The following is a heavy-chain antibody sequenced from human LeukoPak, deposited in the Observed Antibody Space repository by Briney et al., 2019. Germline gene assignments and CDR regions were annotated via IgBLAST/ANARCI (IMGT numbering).Heavy chain of an antibody. CDR3: ARTGVPAATDAFDV. Sequence: SETLSLTCTVSGGSISSSSYYWGWIRQSPGKGLEWIGSIYYSGNTYYNPSLKSRVTMSVDASKTQFSLNLTSVTAADTSVYYCARTGVPAATDAFDVWGQGTMVTVSS. CDR2: IYYSGNT. J-gene: IGHJ3*01. D-gene: IGHD2-2*01. CDR1: GGSISSSSYY. V-gene: IGHV4-39*01.